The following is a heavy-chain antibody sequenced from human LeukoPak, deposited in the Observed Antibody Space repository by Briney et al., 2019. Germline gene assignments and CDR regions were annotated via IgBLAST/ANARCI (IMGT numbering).Heavy chain of an antibody. Sequence: PGGSLRLSCAASGFTFSDHIMNWVRQLPGKRLEWVAYVSGSGSTVYYADSVKGRFTISRDNAKNSLYLQMNSLRAEDTAVYYCARVGGSSWSDAFDIWGQGTMVTVSS. CDR1: GFTFSDHI. CDR3: ARVGGSSWSDAFDI. J-gene: IGHJ3*02. V-gene: IGHV3-48*04. CDR2: VSGSGSTV. D-gene: IGHD6-13*01.